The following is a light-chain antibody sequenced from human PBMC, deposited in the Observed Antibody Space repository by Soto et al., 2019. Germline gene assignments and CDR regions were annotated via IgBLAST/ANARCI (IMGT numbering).Light chain of an antibody. CDR1: SSNIGARYD. V-gene: IGLV1-40*01. Sequence: QAVVTQPPSVSGAPGQRVTFSCTGSSSNIGARYDVHWYQQLPGTAPKLLIYGDSNRPSGVPDRFSGSKSGTSASLAITGLQAEDEADYYCQSYDSSLSGSKVFGGGTKLTVL. J-gene: IGLJ2*01. CDR3: QSYDSSLSGSKV. CDR2: GDS.